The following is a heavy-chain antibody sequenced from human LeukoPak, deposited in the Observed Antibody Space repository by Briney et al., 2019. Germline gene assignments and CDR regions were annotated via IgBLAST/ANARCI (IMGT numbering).Heavy chain of an antibody. CDR1: GFSFSSVW. CDR2: INYDGREK. V-gene: IGHV3-7*03. Sequence: GGALRLSCAASGFSFSSVWMSWVRQAPGKGLEWVANINYDGREKFYVDSVKGRFTISRDNAKNSLYLQMDSLRAEDTAVYYCASSPYRRPYFAYWGPGTLVTVSS. CDR3: ASSPYRRPYFAY. D-gene: IGHD2-21*01. J-gene: IGHJ4*02.